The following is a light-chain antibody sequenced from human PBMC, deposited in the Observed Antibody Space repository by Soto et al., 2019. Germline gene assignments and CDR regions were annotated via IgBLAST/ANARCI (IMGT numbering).Light chain of an antibody. V-gene: IGKV1-9*01. CDR3: QQLNSYPIT. J-gene: IGKJ5*01. Sequence: DIQLTQSPSFLSASVGDRVTITCLASQGINSFLGWYQQKPGKGPRLLIYAASALQSGVPSRFSGSGSGTEFTPTISSLQPEDFAAYYCQQLNSYPITFGQGTRLEIK. CDR2: AAS. CDR1: QGINSF.